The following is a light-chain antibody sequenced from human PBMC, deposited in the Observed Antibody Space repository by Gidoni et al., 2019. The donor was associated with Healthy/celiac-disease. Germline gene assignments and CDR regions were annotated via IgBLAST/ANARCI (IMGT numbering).Light chain of an antibody. CDR3: CSYAGSSTFWV. CDR1: SSAVGSYNL. CDR2: EVS. V-gene: IGLV2-23*02. Sequence: QSALTQPASASGSPGQSITISCTGTSSAVGSYNLVSWYQQHPGESPKLMIYEVSKRPSGVSNRFSGSKSGNTASLTISGLQAEDEADYYCCSYAGSSTFWVFGGGTKLTVL. J-gene: IGLJ3*02.